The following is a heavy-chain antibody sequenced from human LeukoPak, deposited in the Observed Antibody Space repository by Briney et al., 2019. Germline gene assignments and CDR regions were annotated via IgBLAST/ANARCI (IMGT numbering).Heavy chain of an antibody. D-gene: IGHD2-21*02. Sequence: SETLSLTCTVSGGSISSYYWSWIRQPPGKGLEWIGYIYYSGSTNYNPSLKSRVTISVDTSKNQFSLELSSVTAADTAVYYCARAVAYCGADCQSRFDYWGQGTLVTVSS. CDR3: ARAVAYCGADCQSRFDY. CDR2: IYYSGST. V-gene: IGHV4-59*01. J-gene: IGHJ4*02. CDR1: GGSISSYY.